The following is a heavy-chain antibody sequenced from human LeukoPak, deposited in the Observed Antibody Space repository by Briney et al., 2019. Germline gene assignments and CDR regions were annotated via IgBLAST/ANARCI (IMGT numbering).Heavy chain of an antibody. V-gene: IGHV3-23*01. Sequence: AGGSLRLSCAASGFTFSSYAMSWVRQAPGKGLEWVSAISGSGGSTYYADSVKGRFTISRDNSKNTLYLQMNSLRAEDTAVYYCAKGTVVTAMADTDYWGQGTLVNVSS. CDR2: ISGSGGST. CDR3: AKGTVVTAMADTDY. CDR1: GFTFSSYA. D-gene: IGHD2-21*02. J-gene: IGHJ4*02.